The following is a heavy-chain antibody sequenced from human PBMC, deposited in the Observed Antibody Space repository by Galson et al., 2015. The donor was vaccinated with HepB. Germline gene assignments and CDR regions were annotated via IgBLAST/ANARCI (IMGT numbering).Heavy chain of an antibody. Sequence: SVKVSCKASGYTFTSYYMHWVRQAPGQGLEWMGIINPSGGSTSYAQKFQGRVTMTRDTSTSTVYMELSSLRSEDTAVYYCARVPYDSSGYYFAFDIWGQGTMVTVSS. CDR1: GYTFTSYY. J-gene: IGHJ3*02. CDR2: INPSGGST. D-gene: IGHD3-22*01. V-gene: IGHV1-46*01. CDR3: ARVPYDSSGYYFAFDI.